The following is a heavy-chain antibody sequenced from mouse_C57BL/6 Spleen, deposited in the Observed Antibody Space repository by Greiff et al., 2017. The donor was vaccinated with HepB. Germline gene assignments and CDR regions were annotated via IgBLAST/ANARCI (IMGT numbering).Heavy chain of an antibody. Sequence: EVKLMESGGGLVKPGGSLKLSCAASGFTFSSYAMSWVRQTPEKRLEWVATISDGGSYTYYPDNVKGRFTISRDNAKNNLYLQMSHLKSEDTAMYYCARDLYYDYDGTDYYAMDYWGQGTSVTVSS. CDR1: GFTFSSYA. D-gene: IGHD2-4*01. CDR3: ARDLYYDYDGTDYYAMDY. J-gene: IGHJ4*01. CDR2: ISDGGSYT. V-gene: IGHV5-4*01.